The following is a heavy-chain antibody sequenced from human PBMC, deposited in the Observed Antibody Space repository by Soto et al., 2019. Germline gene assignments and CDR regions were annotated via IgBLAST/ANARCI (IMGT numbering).Heavy chain of an antibody. D-gene: IGHD6-19*01. CDR3: AKDVGQQWRPDY. CDR2: ISATGNTI. J-gene: IGHJ4*02. CDR1: GFTFTSYA. V-gene: IGHV3-23*01. Sequence: EVQVLESGGGLVQRGGSLRLSCAASGFTFTSYAMTWVRQAPGKGLEWVSAISATGNTIYYADAVRGRFTISRDNSKNIVYLQMVSLRAEDTAVYYCAKDVGQQWRPDYWGQGTLVRVSS.